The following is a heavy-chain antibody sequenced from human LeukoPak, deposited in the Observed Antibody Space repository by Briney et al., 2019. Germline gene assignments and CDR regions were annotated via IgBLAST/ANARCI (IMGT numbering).Heavy chain of an antibody. CDR2: ITSSGGST. V-gene: IGHV3-23*01. CDR3: AKGLYASGTNYFDY. J-gene: IGHJ4*02. D-gene: IGHD3-10*01. Sequence: GGSLRLSCAASGFTVSNNYMSWVRQAPGKGLEWVSAITSSGGSTSYADSVKGRFTISRDNSKNTLYLQMNSLRAEDTAVYYCAKGLYASGTNYFDYWGQGTLSPSPQ. CDR1: GFTVSNNY.